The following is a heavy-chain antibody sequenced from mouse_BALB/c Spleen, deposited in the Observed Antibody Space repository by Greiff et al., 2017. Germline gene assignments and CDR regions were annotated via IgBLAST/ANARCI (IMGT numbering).Heavy chain of an antibody. V-gene: IGHV5-17*02. CDR3: ARSGWLLLGIDY. Sequence: EVQRVESGGGLVQPGGSRKLSCAASGFTFSSFGMHWVRQAPEKGLEWVAYISSGSSTIYYADTVKGRFTISRDNPKNTLFLQMTSLRSEDTAMYYCARSGWLLLGIDYWGQGTTLTVSS. CDR1: GFTFSSFG. CDR2: ISSGSSTI. J-gene: IGHJ2*01. D-gene: IGHD2-3*01.